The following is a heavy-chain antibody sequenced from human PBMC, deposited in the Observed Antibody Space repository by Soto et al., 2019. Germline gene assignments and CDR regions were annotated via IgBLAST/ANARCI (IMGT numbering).Heavy chain of an antibody. Sequence: GESLKISCKGSGYTFTNYWIGWVRQMPGKGLEWMGIIYPGDSGTKYNPSFQGQVNISADKSITTTYLRWTSLKASDTAIYYCEASILYYGMDVWGQGNTVTVSS. J-gene: IGHJ6*02. V-gene: IGHV5-51*01. CDR2: IYPGDSGT. CDR3: EASILYYGMDV. CDR1: GYTFTNYW.